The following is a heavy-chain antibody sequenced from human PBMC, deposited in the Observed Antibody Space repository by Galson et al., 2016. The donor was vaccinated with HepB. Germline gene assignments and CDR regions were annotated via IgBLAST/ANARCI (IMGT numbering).Heavy chain of an antibody. CDR1: GGSISSGSYY. Sequence: TLSLTCTVSGGSISSGSYYWIWIRQLPEKGLEYIGYIYYSGSTYYNPSLNSRVTMSVDTSKNQFSLSLSSVTAADTAVYYCARQRRSVEFLGTFDLWGQGATVSVPS. V-gene: IGHV4-31*03. CDR3: ARQRRSVEFLGTFDL. D-gene: IGHD1-1*01. CDR2: IYYSGST. J-gene: IGHJ3*01.